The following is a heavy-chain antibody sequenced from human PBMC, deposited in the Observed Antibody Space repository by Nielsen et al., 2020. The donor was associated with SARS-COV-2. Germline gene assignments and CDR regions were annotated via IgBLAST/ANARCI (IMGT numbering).Heavy chain of an antibody. V-gene: IGHV1-24*01. CDR3: ATVPGRYGEFSGSYFGLDY. J-gene: IGHJ4*02. Sequence: ASVKVSCKVSGYTLTELSMHWVRQAPGKGLEWMGGFDPEDGETIYAQKFQGRVTMTEDTSTDTAYMELSSLRSEDTAVYYCATVPGRYGEFSGSYFGLDYWGQGTLVTVSS. CDR1: GYTLTELS. CDR2: FDPEDGET. D-gene: IGHD1-26*01.